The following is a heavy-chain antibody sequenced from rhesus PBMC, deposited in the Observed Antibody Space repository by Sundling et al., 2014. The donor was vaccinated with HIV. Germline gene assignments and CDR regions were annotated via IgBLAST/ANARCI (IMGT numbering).Heavy chain of an antibody. Sequence: EVQLVESGGGLVQPGGSLRLSCAASGFTFSSYGVYWVRQAPGKGLEWISTISSGGGSTYYADSVKGRFTISRDNSKNTLSLQMNSLRAEDTAVYYCAKGPLESDCSGGVCYAGNFDYWGQGVLVTVSS. CDR3: AKGPLESDCSGGVCYAGNFDY. V-gene: IGHV3S42*01. CDR2: ISSGGGST. CDR1: GFTFSSYG. D-gene: IGHD2-8*01. J-gene: IGHJ4*01.